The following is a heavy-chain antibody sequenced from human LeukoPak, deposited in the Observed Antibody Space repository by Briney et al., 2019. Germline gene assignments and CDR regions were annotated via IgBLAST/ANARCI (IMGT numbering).Heavy chain of an antibody. J-gene: IGHJ3*02. D-gene: IGHD4-17*01. CDR3: AKPNNYGDYHADI. CDR1: GFPFSSNY. CDR2: IYSGGST. V-gene: IGHV3-53*01. Sequence: GALDLSCAASGFPFSSNYMSGARRPPGKGLEGASVIYSGGSTYYADSVKGRFTISRDNSKNTLYLQMNSLRAEDTAVYYCAKPNNYGDYHADIWGRGKMVTVSA.